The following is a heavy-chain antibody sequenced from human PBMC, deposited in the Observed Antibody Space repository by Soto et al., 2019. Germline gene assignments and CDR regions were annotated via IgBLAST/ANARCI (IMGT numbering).Heavy chain of an antibody. CDR2: IYYIGGT. V-gene: IGHV4-31*03. CDR1: GGSISNGYYY. J-gene: IGHJ6*02. D-gene: IGHD1-20*01. CDR3: ARVGQAPRNYYNGAFDV. Sequence: PSETLSLTCTVSGGSISNGYYYWSWVSHHPGNGLEWIGYIYYIGGTDYNSSLKSRVTISVDTSKNQFSLKLSSVTAADTAVYYCARVGQAPRNYYNGAFDVSGQRTTVTVS.